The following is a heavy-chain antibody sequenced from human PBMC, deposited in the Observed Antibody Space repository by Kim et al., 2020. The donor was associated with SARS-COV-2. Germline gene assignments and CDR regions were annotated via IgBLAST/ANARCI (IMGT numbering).Heavy chain of an antibody. Sequence: LKSRVTISVDTSKNQFSLKLSSVTAADTAVYYCARLVVLRYFDWLLQFDYWGQGTLVTVSS. D-gene: IGHD3-9*01. V-gene: IGHV4-39*01. J-gene: IGHJ4*02. CDR3: ARLVVLRYFDWLLQFDY.